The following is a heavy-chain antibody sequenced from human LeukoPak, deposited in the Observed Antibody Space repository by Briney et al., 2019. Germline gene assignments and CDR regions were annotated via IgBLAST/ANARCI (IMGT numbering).Heavy chain of an antibody. CDR3: ARDNPYYYGSGSYYNDY. J-gene: IGHJ4*02. CDR2: IYSGGST. Sequence: GGSLRLSCAASGFTFSDTWMHWVRQAPGEGLEWVSVIYSGGSTYYADSVKGRFTISRDNSKNTLYLQMNSLRAEDTAVYYCARDNPYYYGSGSYYNDYWGQGTLVTVSS. D-gene: IGHD3-10*01. CDR1: GFTFSDTW. V-gene: IGHV3-53*01.